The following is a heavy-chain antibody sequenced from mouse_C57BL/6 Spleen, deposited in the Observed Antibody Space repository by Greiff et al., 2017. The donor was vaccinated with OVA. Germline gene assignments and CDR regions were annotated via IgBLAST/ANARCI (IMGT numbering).Heavy chain of an antibody. CDR2: IYPRDGST. CDR1: GYTFTSYD. V-gene: IGHV1-85*01. D-gene: IGHD2-2*01. Sequence: VQLVESGPELVKPGASVKLSCKASGYTFTSYDINWVKQRPGQGLEWIGWIYPRDGSTKYNEKFKGKATLTVDTSSSTAYMELHSLTSEDSAVYFSVYGFYFDYWGQGTTLTVSS. J-gene: IGHJ2*01. CDR3: VYGFYFDY.